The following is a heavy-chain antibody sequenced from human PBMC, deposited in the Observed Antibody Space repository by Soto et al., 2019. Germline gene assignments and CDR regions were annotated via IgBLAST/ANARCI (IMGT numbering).Heavy chain of an antibody. D-gene: IGHD5-18*01. CDR2: IYSSGST. J-gene: IGHJ4*02. V-gene: IGHV4-59*01. CDR3: ARDHPHSYGIYYFDY. Sequence: SETLSLTCTVSGGSITNFYWSWIRQPPGKGLEWIGYIYSSGSTNYNPSLKSRVTISADTSKNQVSLKLTSVTAADTAVYYCARDHPHSYGIYYFDYWGQGTLVTVSS. CDR1: GGSITNFY.